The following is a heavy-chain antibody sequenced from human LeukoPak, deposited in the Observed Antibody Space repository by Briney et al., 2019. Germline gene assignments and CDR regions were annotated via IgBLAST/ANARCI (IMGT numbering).Heavy chain of an antibody. CDR3: AKDRFCSSTNCPYDQ. J-gene: IGHJ5*02. CDR1: GFTSSDYT. V-gene: IGHV3-23*01. D-gene: IGHD2-2*01. Sequence: PGGSLRLSCAASGFTSSDYTMNWVRQAPGKGLEWVSGISVSDDSTYYADSVKGRFTMSRDNSKNMLYLQINSLRAEDTAVYYCAKDRFCSSTNCPYDQWGQGTLVTVSS. CDR2: ISVSDDST.